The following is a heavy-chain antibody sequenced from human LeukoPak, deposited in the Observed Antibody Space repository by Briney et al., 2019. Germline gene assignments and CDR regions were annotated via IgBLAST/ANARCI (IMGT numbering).Heavy chain of an antibody. CDR3: ARVIGVGYSYGYLFDY. J-gene: IGHJ4*02. CDR2: ISSSGSTI. D-gene: IGHD5-18*01. CDR1: GFTFSDYY. Sequence: GGSLRLSCAASGFTFSDYYMSWIRQAPGKGLEWVSYISSSGSTIYYADSVKGRFTISRDNAKNSLYLQMNSLRAEDTAVYYCARVIGVGYSYGYLFDYWGQGTRVTVSS. V-gene: IGHV3-11*01.